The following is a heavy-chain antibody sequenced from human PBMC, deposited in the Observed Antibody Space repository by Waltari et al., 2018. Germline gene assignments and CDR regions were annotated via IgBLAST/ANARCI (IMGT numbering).Heavy chain of an antibody. CDR1: GFSFGTSW. J-gene: IGHJ4*02. CDR3: ARDRGWLQFDY. D-gene: IGHD5-12*01. Sequence: EVQLVESGGGLVHPAGTLSLSCAASGFSFGTSWMNWVRQAAGGGPEWVANIKPDGSGRSYVDFVRGRFTISRDNAKSSLYLQINSLTVEDTAIYYCARDRGWLQFDYWGQGALVIVSS. V-gene: IGHV3-7*04. CDR2: IKPDGSGR.